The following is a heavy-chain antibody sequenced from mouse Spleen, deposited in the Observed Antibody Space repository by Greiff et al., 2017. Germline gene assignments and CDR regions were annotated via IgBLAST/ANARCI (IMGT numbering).Heavy chain of an antibody. CDR2: ISSGSSTI. V-gene: IGHV5-17*01. D-gene: IGHD2-1*01. CDR3: ARAIYYGNAYAMDY. J-gene: IGHJ4*01. CDR1: GFTFSDYG. Sequence: EVQRVESGGGLVKPGGSLKLSCAASGFTFSDYGMHWVRQAPEKGLEWVAYISSGSSTIYYADTVKGRFTISRDNAKNTLFLQMTSLRSEDTAMYYCARAIYYGNAYAMDYWGQGTSVTVSS.